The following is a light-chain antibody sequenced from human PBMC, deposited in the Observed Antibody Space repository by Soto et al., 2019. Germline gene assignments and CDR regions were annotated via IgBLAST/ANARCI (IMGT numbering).Light chain of an antibody. CDR2: GAS. CDR1: QSISNW. J-gene: IGKJ5*01. CDR3: QQYGSSPIT. V-gene: IGKV3-20*01. Sequence: TQSPSTLPASVGDRVTITCRASQSISNWLAWYQQKPGQAPRLLVYGASSRATGVPDRFSGIGSGTDFTLSISRQEPEDFAVYYCQQYGSSPITFGQGTRLEIK.